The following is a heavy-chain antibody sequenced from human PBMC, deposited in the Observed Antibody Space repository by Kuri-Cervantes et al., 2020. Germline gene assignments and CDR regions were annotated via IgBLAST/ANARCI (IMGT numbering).Heavy chain of an antibody. CDR3: ARDHVAAGRLNWFDP. CDR1: GFTFRDYY. J-gene: IGHJ5*02. Sequence: GGSLRLSCAASGFTFRDYYMSWIRQAPGKGLEWVSDITSGGTIYYADSVKGRFTISRDNAKNSLYLQMNSLRAEDTAVYYCARDHVAAGRLNWFDPWGQGTLVTVSS. V-gene: IGHV3-11*04. D-gene: IGHD6-13*01. CDR2: ITSGGTI.